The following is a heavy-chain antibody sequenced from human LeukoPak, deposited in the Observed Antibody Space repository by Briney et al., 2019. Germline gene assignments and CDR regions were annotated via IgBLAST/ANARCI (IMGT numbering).Heavy chain of an antibody. CDR2: ISGSGGST. Sequence: PGGSLRLSCAASGFTFSSYAMSWVRQAPGKGLEWVSAISGSGGSTYYADSVKGRFTISRDNSKNTLYLQMNSLRAEDTALYYCARDRHPSYCGGDCYSAFDIWGQGTMVTVSS. J-gene: IGHJ3*02. CDR3: ARDRHPSYCGGDCYSAFDI. V-gene: IGHV3-23*01. CDR1: GFTFSSYA. D-gene: IGHD2-21*01.